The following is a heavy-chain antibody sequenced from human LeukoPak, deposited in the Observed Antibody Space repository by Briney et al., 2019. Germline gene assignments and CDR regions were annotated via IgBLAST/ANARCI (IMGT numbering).Heavy chain of an antibody. CDR2: INPNSGGT. D-gene: IGHD3-10*01. V-gene: IGHV1-2*02. Sequence: ASVKVPCKASGHTFTGYYMHWVRQAPGQGLDWMGWINPNSGGTNYAQKFQGRVTMTRDTSISTAYMELSRLRSDDTAVYYCASLYGSGSYFDYWGQGTLVTVSS. CDR1: GHTFTGYY. J-gene: IGHJ4*02. CDR3: ASLYGSGSYFDY.